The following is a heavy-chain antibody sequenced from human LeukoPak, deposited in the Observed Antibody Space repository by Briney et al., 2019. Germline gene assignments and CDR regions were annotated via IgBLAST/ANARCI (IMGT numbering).Heavy chain of an antibody. CDR2: IKSKTDGGTT. J-gene: IGHJ4*02. CDR3: TTGSTVTTRLFHDY. Sequence: PGGSLRLSCAASGFTFSNAWMSWVRQAPGKGLEWVGRIKSKTDGGTTDYAAPVKGRFTISRDDSKNTLYLQMNSLKTEDTAVYYCTTGSTVTTRLFHDYWGQGTLVTVSS. CDR1: GFTFSNAW. D-gene: IGHD4-17*01. V-gene: IGHV3-15*01.